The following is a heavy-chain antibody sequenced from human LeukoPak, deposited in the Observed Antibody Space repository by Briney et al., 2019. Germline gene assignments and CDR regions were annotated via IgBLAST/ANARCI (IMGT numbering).Heavy chain of an antibody. CDR2: IAPSSGTT. CDR1: GYTFTSNY. J-gene: IGHJ4*02. CDR3: ARASGSSAVPFDY. V-gene: IGHV1-46*01. D-gene: IGHD3-10*01. Sequence: ASVKVSCKASGYTFTSNYMHWVRQAPGQGLEWMGVIAPSSGTTSYAQKFQGRVTMTRDTSTSTLYMELSGLTSEDTAVYYCARASGSSAVPFDYWGQGTLVTVS.